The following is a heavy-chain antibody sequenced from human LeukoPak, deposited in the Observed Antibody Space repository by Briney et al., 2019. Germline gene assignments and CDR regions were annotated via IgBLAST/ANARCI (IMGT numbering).Heavy chain of an antibody. Sequence: ASVKVSCKASGYTFTSYGISWVRQAPGQGLEWMGWISAYNGNTNYAQKLQGRVTMTTDTSTSTAYMGLRSLRSDDTAVYYCARVYSSSWYGSAFDIWGQGTMVTVSS. CDR1: GYTFTSYG. D-gene: IGHD6-13*01. V-gene: IGHV1-18*01. CDR2: ISAYNGNT. CDR3: ARVYSSSWYGSAFDI. J-gene: IGHJ3*02.